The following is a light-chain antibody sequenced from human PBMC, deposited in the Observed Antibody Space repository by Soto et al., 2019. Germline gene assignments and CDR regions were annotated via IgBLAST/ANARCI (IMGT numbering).Light chain of an antibody. CDR1: QSVSSN. Sequence: ETVMTQSPATLSVSPGERATLSCRASQSVSSNLAWYQQKPGQAPRLLIYGASTRATGIPARFSGSGSGTEFTLTISSLQSEDFAVYSCQQYNNWPQTFDQGTRVEIK. J-gene: IGKJ1*01. CDR2: GAS. CDR3: QQYNNWPQT. V-gene: IGKV3-15*01.